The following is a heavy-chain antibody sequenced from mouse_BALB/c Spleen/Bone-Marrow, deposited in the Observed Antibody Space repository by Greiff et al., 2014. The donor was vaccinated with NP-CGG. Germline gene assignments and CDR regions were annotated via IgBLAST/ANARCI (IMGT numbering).Heavy chain of an antibody. D-gene: IGHD2-14*01. CDR2: ISYSGST. J-gene: IGHJ4*01. CDR1: GYSITSDYA. V-gene: IGHV3-2*02. Sequence: VQLQQSGPGLVKPSQSLSLTCTVTGYSITSDYAWNWIRQFPGNKLEWMGYISYSGSTSYNPSFRSRISITRDTSKNQFFLQLNSVTSEDTATYYCARGGYDDAVDYWGQGTSVTVSS. CDR3: ARGGYDDAVDY.